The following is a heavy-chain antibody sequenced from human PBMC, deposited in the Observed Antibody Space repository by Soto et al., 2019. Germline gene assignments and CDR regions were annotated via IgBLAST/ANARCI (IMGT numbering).Heavy chain of an antibody. J-gene: IGHJ2*01. CDR3: ARDRYSYDSRAYQGVDWYFDL. CDR1: GFTFNSYG. V-gene: IGHV3-33*08. Sequence: QVQLVESGGGVVQPGRSLRLSCAASGFTFNSYGMHWVRQAPGKGLEWVAVIWYDGSHESYADSVKGRFTISRDNSKNTLFLQMNSLRAEDTAVYYCARDRYSYDSRAYQGVDWYFDLWGRGTLVTVSS. CDR2: IWYDGSHE. D-gene: IGHD3-22*01.